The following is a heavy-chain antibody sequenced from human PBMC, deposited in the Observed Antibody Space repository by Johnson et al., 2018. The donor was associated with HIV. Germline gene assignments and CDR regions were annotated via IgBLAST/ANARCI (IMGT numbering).Heavy chain of an antibody. V-gene: IGHV3-30*02. J-gene: IGHJ3*02. CDR1: GFTFSSYG. CDR2: IRYDGSNK. Sequence: QVQLVESGGGVVQPGGSLRLSCAASGFTFSSYGMHWVRQAPGKGLEWVAFIRYDGSNKYYPDSVKGRFTISRDNSKNTLYRQMNSLRAEDTAVYYCARYSWNVGAFDIWGQGTMVTVSS. D-gene: IGHD1-20*01. CDR3: ARYSWNVGAFDI.